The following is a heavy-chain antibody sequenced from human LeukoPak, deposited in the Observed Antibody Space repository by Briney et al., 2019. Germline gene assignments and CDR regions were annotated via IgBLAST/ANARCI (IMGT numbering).Heavy chain of an antibody. CDR1: GFTFSSYG. CDR3: ARDLGYQGIYYYYYYMDV. Sequence: GGSLRLSCAASGFTFSSYGMHWVCQAPGKGLEWVAFIRYDGSNKYYADSVKGRFTISRDNSKNTLYLQMNSLRAEDTAVYYCARDLGYQGIYYYYYYMDVWGKGTTVTISS. V-gene: IGHV3-30*02. CDR2: IRYDGSNK. D-gene: IGHD3-16*02. J-gene: IGHJ6*03.